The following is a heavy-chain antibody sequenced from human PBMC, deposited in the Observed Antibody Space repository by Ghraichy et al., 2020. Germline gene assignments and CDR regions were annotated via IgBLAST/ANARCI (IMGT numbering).Heavy chain of an antibody. J-gene: IGHJ3*01. D-gene: IGHD7-27*01. CDR2: INANNYGT. V-gene: IGHV1-2*02. CDR3: ARLGQGGDF. Sequence: GWINANNYGTNYAQRFQCRVTMTRDTSLSTAYMELSWLSSADTAVYYCARLGQGGDFWGQGTTVTVS.